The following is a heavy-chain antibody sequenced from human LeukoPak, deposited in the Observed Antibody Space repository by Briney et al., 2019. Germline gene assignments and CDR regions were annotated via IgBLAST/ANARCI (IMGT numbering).Heavy chain of an antibody. CDR2: IIPIFGTA. V-gene: IGHV1-69*06. Sequence: SEKVSCKASGGTFSSYAISWVRQAPGQGLEWMGGIIPIFGTANYAQKFQGRVTITADKSTSTAYMELSSLRSEDTAVYYCARGIVVVPAAAEGSSWFDPWGQGTLVTVSS. J-gene: IGHJ5*02. CDR3: ARGIVVVPAAAEGSSWFDP. D-gene: IGHD2-2*01. CDR1: GGTFSSYA.